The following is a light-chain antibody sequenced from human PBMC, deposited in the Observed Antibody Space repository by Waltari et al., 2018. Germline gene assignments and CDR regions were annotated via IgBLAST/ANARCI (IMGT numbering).Light chain of an antibody. Sequence: QSVLTQPPSASGTPGQRVTISCSGSSSNIGSNYIYWYQQLPGTAPKLHIYRNNQRPSGVPARFCGSKSGTSASLAISGLRSEDEADYYCTTWDDSLSGYVFGTGTKVTVL. CDR1: SSNIGSNY. CDR3: TTWDDSLSGYV. J-gene: IGLJ1*01. V-gene: IGLV1-47*01. CDR2: RNN.